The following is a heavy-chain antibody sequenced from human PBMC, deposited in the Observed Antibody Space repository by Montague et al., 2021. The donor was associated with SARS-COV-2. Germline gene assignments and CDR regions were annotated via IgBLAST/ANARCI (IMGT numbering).Heavy chain of an antibody. CDR1: GFTFSSYG. CDR2: IWYDGSNK. CDR3: ARGPLWETGSYYKEHYFDH. J-gene: IGHJ4*02. Sequence: SLRLSCAPSGFTFSSYGVHWVRQAPGKGLEWVAVIWYDGSNKYYADSVKGRFTISRDNSKNTLYLQMNSLRVEDTAVYYCARGPLWETGSYYKEHYFDHWGQGTLVTVAS. D-gene: IGHD1-26*01. V-gene: IGHV3-33*01.